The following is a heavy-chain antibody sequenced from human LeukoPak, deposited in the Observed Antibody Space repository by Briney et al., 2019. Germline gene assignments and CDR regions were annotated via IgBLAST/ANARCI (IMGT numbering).Heavy chain of an antibody. CDR1: GFTVSSNY. CDR2: IYSGGST. CDR3: ARDYDYVWGSYRYTADY. Sequence: GGSLRLSCAASGFTVSSNYMSWVRQAPGKGLEWVSVIYSGGSTYYADSVKGRFTISRDNSKNTLYLQMNSLRAEDTAVYYCARDYDYVWGSYRYTADYWGQGTLVTVSS. J-gene: IGHJ4*02. D-gene: IGHD3-16*02. V-gene: IGHV3-66*01.